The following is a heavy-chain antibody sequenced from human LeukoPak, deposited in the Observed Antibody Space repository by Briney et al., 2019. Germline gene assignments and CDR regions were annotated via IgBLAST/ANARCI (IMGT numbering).Heavy chain of an antibody. CDR3: ARGLIAAADSGLVWLDP. D-gene: IGHD6-13*01. J-gene: IGHJ5*02. Sequence: SETLSLTCSVSGGSISNYYWNWIRQPAGKGLEWIGRIYNSGSTNYNPSLKSRVTMSVDTSKNQFSLKLSSVTAADTAVYYCARGLIAAADSGLVWLDPWGQGTLVTVSS. CDR2: IYNSGST. CDR1: GGSISNYY. V-gene: IGHV4-4*07.